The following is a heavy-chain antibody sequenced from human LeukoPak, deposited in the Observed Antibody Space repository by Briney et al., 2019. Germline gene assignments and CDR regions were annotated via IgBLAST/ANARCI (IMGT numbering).Heavy chain of an antibody. CDR3: ARGRAGSYYYMDV. J-gene: IGHJ6*03. Sequence: PSETLSLTCTVSGGSISSSSYYWGWIRQPPGKELEWIGSIYYSGSTYYNPSLKSRVTISVDTSKNQCSLKLSSVTAADTAVYYCARGRAGSYYYMDVWGKGTTVTVSS. CDR2: IYYSGST. CDR1: GGSISSSSYY. D-gene: IGHD2-15*01. V-gene: IGHV4-39*07.